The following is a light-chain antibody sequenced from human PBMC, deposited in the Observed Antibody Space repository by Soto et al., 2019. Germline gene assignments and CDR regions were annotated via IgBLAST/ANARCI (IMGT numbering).Light chain of an antibody. V-gene: IGKV3-15*01. J-gene: IGKJ5*01. CDR3: QQYNDWPLT. CDR1: QTINSR. Sequence: EIVMTQSPATLSVSPGEIATLSCRASQTINSRLVWYQQKPGQAPRLLIYGPSTRATGIQARFSGSGSGTEFTLTISGLHSEDFAIYYCQQYNDWPLTFGQGTRLEIK. CDR2: GPS.